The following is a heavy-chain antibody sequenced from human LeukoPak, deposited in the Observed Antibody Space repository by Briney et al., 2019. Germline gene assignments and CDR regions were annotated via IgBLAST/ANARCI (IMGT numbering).Heavy chain of an antibody. CDR1: GFIFDDFG. Sequence: GGSLRLSCAASGFIFDDFGMTWVRQAPGKGLEWISGINGNSGGTGSADSVKGRFTISRDNAKRSLYLQINSLRAEDTALYYCARDGGYCSRTDCNTLDYWGQGTLVTVSS. D-gene: IGHD2-2*02. V-gene: IGHV3-20*04. CDR3: ARDGGYCSRTDCNTLDY. CDR2: INGNSGGT. J-gene: IGHJ4*02.